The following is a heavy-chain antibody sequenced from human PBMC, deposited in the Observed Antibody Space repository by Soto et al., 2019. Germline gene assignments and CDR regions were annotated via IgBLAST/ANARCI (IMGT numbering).Heavy chain of an antibody. CDR2: ISSSSSYT. CDR3: PSHIFIAVDEWGGFDY. D-gene: IGHD6-19*01. Sequence: PGGSLRLSCAASGFTFSDYYMSWIRQAPGKGLEWVSYISSSSSYTNYADSVKGRFTISRDNAKNSLYLQMNSLRAEDTAVYYCPSHIFIAVDEWGGFDYWGQGTLVTVSS. CDR1: GFTFSDYY. J-gene: IGHJ4*02. V-gene: IGHV3-11*06.